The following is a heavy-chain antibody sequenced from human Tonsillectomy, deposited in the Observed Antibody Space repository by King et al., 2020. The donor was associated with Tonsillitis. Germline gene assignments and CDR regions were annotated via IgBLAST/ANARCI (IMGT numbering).Heavy chain of an antibody. Sequence: QLQESGPGLVKPSQTLSLTCTVSGGSISSGSYYWSWIRQPAGKGLEWIGRIYTSGSTHYNPSLKSRVTMSVETSKNQFSLNLSSVTAADTAVYYWGRGDSNDFWSGYYRVWGYYYMDVWGQGTTVTVSS. CDR3: GRGDSNDFWSGYYRVWGYYYMDV. CDR2: IYTSGST. D-gene: IGHD3-3*01. CDR1: GGSISSGSYY. J-gene: IGHJ6*03. V-gene: IGHV4-61*02.